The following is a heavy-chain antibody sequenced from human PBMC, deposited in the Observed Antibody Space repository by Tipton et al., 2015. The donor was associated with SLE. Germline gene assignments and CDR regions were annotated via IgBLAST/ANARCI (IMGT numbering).Heavy chain of an antibody. Sequence: LRLSCTVSGGSISSGTYYWSWIRQPAGKGLEWIGRIYTSGSANYNPSLKSRVTISVDTSKNQFSLKLSSVTAADTAVYYCARGPYYYMDVWGKGTTVTVSS. CDR2: IYTSGSA. CDR1: GGSISSGTYY. CDR3: ARGPYYYMDV. V-gene: IGHV4-61*02. J-gene: IGHJ6*03.